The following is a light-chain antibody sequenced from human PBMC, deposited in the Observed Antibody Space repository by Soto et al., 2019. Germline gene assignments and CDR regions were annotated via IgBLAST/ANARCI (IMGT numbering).Light chain of an antibody. J-gene: IGKJ5*01. V-gene: IGKV1-39*01. CDR3: QQNYSPPPIT. CDR2: AAS. Sequence: IQMTQSPSSLSASVGDRVTITCRASQSITNYLNWYQKKPGKAPKLLIYAASSLQRGVPSRFSGSGSGTDFTLTIGSLQPEDFAIYYCQQNYSPPPITFGQGTRLEIK. CDR1: QSITNY.